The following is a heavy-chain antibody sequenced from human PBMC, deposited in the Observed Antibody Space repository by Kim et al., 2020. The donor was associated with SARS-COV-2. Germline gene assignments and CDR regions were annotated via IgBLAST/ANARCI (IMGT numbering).Heavy chain of an antibody. CDR2: IYYSGST. D-gene: IGHD3-22*01. CDR3: ARYYYDSSGYLDY. V-gene: IGHV4-59*13. Sequence: SETLSLTCTVSGGSISSYYWSWIRQPPGKGLEWIGYIYYSGSTNYNPSLKSRVTISVDTSKNQFSLKLSSVTAADTAMYYCARYYYDSSGYLDYWGQGTLVTVSS. CDR1: GGSISSYY. J-gene: IGHJ4*02.